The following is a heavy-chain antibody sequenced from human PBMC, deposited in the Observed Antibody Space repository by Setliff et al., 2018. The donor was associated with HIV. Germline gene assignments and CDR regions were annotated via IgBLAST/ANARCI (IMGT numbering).Heavy chain of an antibody. CDR2: IGTAAYPT. CDR1: GFTFRNYA. J-gene: IGHJ1*01. Sequence: GGSLRLSCAASGFTFRNYAMGWVRQGPGKGLEWVSTIGTAAYPTHYAESVKGRFTISKENTKNTLYLRMNSLRAEDTAVYYCAQAQTAVSGSYSKYLQHWGQGTLVTVSS. CDR3: AQAQTAVSGSYSKYLQH. D-gene: IGHD3-10*01. V-gene: IGHV3-23*01.